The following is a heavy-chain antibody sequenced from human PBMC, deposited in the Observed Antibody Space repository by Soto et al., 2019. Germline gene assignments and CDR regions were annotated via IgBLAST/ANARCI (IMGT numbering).Heavy chain of an antibody. Sequence: PSETLSLTCTVSGGSISSYYWSWIRQPPGKGLEWIGYIYYSGSTNYNPSLKSRVTISVDTSKNQFSLKLSSVTAADTAVYYCASTYCSGGSCSTWARYYFDDWGQGTLVTVAS. V-gene: IGHV4-59*01. CDR2: IYYSGST. CDR1: GGSISSYY. J-gene: IGHJ4*02. CDR3: ASTYCSGGSCSTWARYYFDD. D-gene: IGHD2-15*01.